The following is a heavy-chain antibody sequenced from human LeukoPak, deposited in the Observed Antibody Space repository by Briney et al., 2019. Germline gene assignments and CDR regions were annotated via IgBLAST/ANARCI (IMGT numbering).Heavy chain of an antibody. D-gene: IGHD2-2*01. Sequence: SETLSLTCTVSGGSISSGSYYWGWIRQPPGKGLEWIGSIYHSGSTYYNPSLKSRVTISVDTSKNQFSLKLSPVTAADTAVYYCARGLGRYCSSTSCRRGAFDIWGQGTMVTVSS. CDR1: GGSISSGSYY. CDR3: ARGLGRYCSSTSCRRGAFDI. J-gene: IGHJ3*02. V-gene: IGHV4-39*07. CDR2: IYHSGST.